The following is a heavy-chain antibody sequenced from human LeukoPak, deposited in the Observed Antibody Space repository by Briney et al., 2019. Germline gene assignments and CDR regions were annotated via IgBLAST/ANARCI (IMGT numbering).Heavy chain of an antibody. Sequence: PSETLSLTCTVSGGSISNSNYCWDWIRQPPGKGLEWIGEINDIGNTNYNPSLKSRLTISVDKSKNQFSLKVNSVTAADTAVYYCVGRGYDSGQEIGDYWGQGTLVTVSS. J-gene: IGHJ4*02. CDR3: VGRGYDSGQEIGDY. CDR2: INDIGNT. CDR1: GGSISNSNYC. D-gene: IGHD5-18*01. V-gene: IGHV4-39*07.